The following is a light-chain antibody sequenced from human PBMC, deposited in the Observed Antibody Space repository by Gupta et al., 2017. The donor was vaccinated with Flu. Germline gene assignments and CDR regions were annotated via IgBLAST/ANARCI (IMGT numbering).Light chain of an antibody. J-gene: IGKJ5*01. CDR3: QQYYSTPGCT. CDR1: QSVLYSSNNKNY. CDR2: WAS. Sequence: DIVMTQSPDSLTVSLGETATINCKSSQSVLYSSNNKNYLAWYQQKPGQPPKLLIYWASTRESGVPDRFSGSGSGTDFTLTISSLQAEDVAVYYCQQYYSTPGCTFGQGTRLEIK. V-gene: IGKV4-1*01.